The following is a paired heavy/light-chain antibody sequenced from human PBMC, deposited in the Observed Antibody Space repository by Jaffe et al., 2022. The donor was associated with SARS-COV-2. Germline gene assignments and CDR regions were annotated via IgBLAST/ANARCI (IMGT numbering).Light chain of an antibody. CDR3: GAWDSSLSAEV. J-gene: IGLJ3*02. V-gene: IGLV1-51*02. Sequence: QSVLTQPPSVSAAPGQKVTISCSGSSSNIENSYVSWYQQLPGTAPKLLIYEDNNRPSGIPDRFSASKSGTSATLGITGLQTGDEADYYCGAWDSSLSAEVFGGGTKLTVL. CDR2: EDN. CDR1: SSNIENSY.
Heavy chain of an antibody. D-gene: IGHD1-26*01. CDR2: INYSGKT. V-gene: IGHV4-39*01. J-gene: IGHJ5*02. Sequence: QLQLQESGPGLVKPSETLSLTCTVSGDSISSDDYYWGFIRQPPGKGLEWIGFINYSGKTFYNPSLKSRLTISVDTSKSQFSLKLTSVTTADTAIYYCARRRRGRRWFDPWGQGTLVTVSS. CDR3: ARRRRGRRWFDP. CDR1: GDSISSDDYY.